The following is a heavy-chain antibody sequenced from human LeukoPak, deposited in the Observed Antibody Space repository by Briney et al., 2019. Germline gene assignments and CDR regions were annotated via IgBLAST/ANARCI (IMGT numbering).Heavy chain of an antibody. V-gene: IGHV1-8*02. J-gene: IGHJ3*02. D-gene: IGHD1-26*01. Sequence: GASVKVSCKASGYTFISYYMHWVRQAPGQGLEWMGWMNPNSGNTGYAQKFQGRVTMTGNTSISTAYMELSSLRSEDTAVYYCAGATTVYDAFDIWGQGTMVTVSS. CDR2: MNPNSGNT. CDR1: GYTFISYY. CDR3: AGATTVYDAFDI.